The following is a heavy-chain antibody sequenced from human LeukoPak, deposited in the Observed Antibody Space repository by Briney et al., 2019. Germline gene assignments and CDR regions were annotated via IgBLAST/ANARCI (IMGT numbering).Heavy chain of an antibody. CDR2: ISWNSGSI. V-gene: IGHV3-9*01. Sequence: PGGSLRLSCAASGFTFDDYAMHWVRQAPGKGLEWVSGISWNSGSIGYADSVKGRFTISRDNAKNSLYLQMNSLRAEDTAVYYCARGTMFPSYWGQGTLVTVSS. CDR3: ARGTMFPSY. CDR1: GFTFDDYA. J-gene: IGHJ4*02. D-gene: IGHD3-10*02.